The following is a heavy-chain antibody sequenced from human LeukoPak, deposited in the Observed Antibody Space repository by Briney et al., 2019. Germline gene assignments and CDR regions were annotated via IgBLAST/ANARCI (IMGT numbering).Heavy chain of an antibody. CDR3: ARDFDGPRAPDY. J-gene: IGHJ4*02. CDR1: GFTFSYFW. Sequence: GGSLGLSCAASGFTFSYFWMHWFRQTPGKGLVWVSCTNTDGSYSSYADSVKGRFTISRDNVRNTLYLQMSSLRAEDSAMYYCARDFDGPRAPDYWGQGISVTVSS. CDR2: TNTDGSYS. D-gene: IGHD4-17*01. V-gene: IGHV3-74*01.